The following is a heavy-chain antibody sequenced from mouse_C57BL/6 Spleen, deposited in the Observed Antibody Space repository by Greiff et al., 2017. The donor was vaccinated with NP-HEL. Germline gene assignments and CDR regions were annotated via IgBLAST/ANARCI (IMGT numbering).Heavy chain of an antibody. Sequence: EVKLMESGGGLVQPGGSLSLSCAASGFTFTDYYMSWVRQPPGKALEWLGFIRNKANGYTTEYSASVKGRFTISRDTSQRILYLHMKALRAEDSATYYCARCFPSSYYNGSEDYAMDYRGKGTSVTVAS. J-gene: IGHJ4*01. D-gene: IGHD1-1*01. CDR1: GFTFTDYY. V-gene: IGHV7-3*01. CDR3: ARCFPSSYYNGSEDYAMDY. CDR2: IRNKANGYTT.